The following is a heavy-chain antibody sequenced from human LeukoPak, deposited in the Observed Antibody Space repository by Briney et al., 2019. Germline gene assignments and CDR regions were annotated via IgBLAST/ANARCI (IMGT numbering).Heavy chain of an antibody. D-gene: IGHD6-13*01. CDR2: ISGSGAST. Sequence: PGGSLRLSCAASGFTFSSYSMNWVRQAPGKGLEWVSGISGSGASTYYADSVKGRFTISRDNSQNTLYLQMNSLRAEDTAIYYCAKARAGDITAAFNYWGQGTLVTVSS. CDR3: AKARAGDITAAFNY. V-gene: IGHV3-23*01. CDR1: GFTFSSYS. J-gene: IGHJ4*02.